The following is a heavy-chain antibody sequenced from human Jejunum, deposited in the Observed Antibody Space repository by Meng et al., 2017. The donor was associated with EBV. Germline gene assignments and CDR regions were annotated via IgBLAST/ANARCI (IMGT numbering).Heavy chain of an antibody. Sequence: VHVVVFGGGFVQPGGSLRLSCAASGFTLSSYDMHWVRQATGKGLEWVSGIGTAGDTYYLGSVKGRFTISRENAKNSLYLQMNSLGVGDTAVYYCARGSGTTRHYWGQGTLVTVSS. J-gene: IGHJ4*02. CDR3: ARGSGTTRHY. D-gene: IGHD1-1*01. V-gene: IGHV3-13*01. CDR2: IGTAGDT. CDR1: GFTLSSYD.